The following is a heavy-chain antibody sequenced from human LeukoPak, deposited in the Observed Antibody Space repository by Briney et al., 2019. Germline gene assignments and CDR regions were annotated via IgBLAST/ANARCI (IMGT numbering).Heavy chain of an antibody. Sequence: ASVKVSCKASGYTFTSYDINWLRQATGQGLEWMGWMNPNSGNTGYAQKFQGRVTMTRNTSMSTAYMELSSLRSEDTAAYYCAIRTHVDIVATLGERVKKGLDYWGQGTPVTVSS. V-gene: IGHV1-8*01. CDR2: MNPNSGNT. D-gene: IGHD5-12*01. CDR3: AIRTHVDIVATLGERVKKGLDY. J-gene: IGHJ4*02. CDR1: GYTFTSYD.